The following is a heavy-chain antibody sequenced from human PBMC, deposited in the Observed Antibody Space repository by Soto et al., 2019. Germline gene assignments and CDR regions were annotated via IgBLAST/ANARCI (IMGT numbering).Heavy chain of an antibody. CDR3: ARGVSVTLAVQGGAPDKNHFAS. D-gene: IGHD1-26*01. CDR2: IDHSGIT. CDR1: GASFSGFY. J-gene: IGHJ4*02. V-gene: IGHV4-34*04. Sequence: SETLSLSCAVSGASFSGFYWSWIRQSPGKGLEWIGEIDHSGITNHNTALKSRATMSVDTSKNQFSLKLRSVTAADPAVYYCARGVSVTLAVQGGAPDKNHFASRSQRTSVSASS.